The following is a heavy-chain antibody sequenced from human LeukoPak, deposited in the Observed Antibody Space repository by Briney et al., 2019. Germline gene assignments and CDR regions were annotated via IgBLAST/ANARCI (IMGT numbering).Heavy chain of an antibody. J-gene: IGHJ4*02. V-gene: IGHV3-23*01. D-gene: IGHD4-17*01. CDR2: TNGRGIT. Sequence: GGSLRLSCTASGFTFSSYTMSWVRQAPGEGLEWLSATNGRGITYYAGSVKGRFTISRDNSENTLYLQMNSLTVDDTAVYFCAKERQTGDYFTSDYWGQGTLVTVSS. CDR3: AKERQTGDYFTSDY. CDR1: GFTFSSYT.